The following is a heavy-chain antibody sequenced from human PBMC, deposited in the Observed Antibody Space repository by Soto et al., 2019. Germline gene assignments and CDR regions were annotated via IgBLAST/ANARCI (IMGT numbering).Heavy chain of an antibody. CDR3: ATVRIAAAAHYFDY. J-gene: IGHJ4*02. D-gene: IGHD6-13*01. Sequence: ASVEVSCKVSGYTLTELSMHWVRQAPGKGLEWMGGFDPEDGETIYAQKFQGRVTMTEDTSTDTAYLELSSLRSEDTAVYYCATVRIAAAAHYFDYWGQGTLVTVSS. CDR2: FDPEDGET. CDR1: GYTLTELS. V-gene: IGHV1-24*01.